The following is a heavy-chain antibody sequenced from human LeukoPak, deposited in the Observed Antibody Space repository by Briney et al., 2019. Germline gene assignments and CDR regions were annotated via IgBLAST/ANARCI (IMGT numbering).Heavy chain of an antibody. D-gene: IGHD5-12*01. V-gene: IGHV1-18*04. CDR2: ISAYNGNT. CDR1: GYTFTSYV. J-gene: IGHJ4*02. Sequence: ASVKVSCKAAGYTFTSYVISWVRQAPGQGLEWMGWISAYNGNTNYAQKLQGRVTMTTDTSTSTAYMELRSLRSDDTAVYYCARASGYDPYFDYWGQGTLVTVSS. CDR3: ARASGYDPYFDY.